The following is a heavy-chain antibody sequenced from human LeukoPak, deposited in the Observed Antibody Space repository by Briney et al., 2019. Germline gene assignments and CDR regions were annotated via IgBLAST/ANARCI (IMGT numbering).Heavy chain of an antibody. CDR1: GFTFSSYS. CDR3: ARSGGGPCDY. D-gene: IGHD3-10*01. Sequence: GGSLRLSCVASGFTFSSYSINWVRQAPGQGLEWVSSISSSSSYLYYADSVKGRFTISRDNAKNSLYLQMNSLRAEDTAVYYCARSGGGPCDYWGQGTLVTVSS. V-gene: IGHV3-21*01. J-gene: IGHJ4*02. CDR2: ISSSSSYL.